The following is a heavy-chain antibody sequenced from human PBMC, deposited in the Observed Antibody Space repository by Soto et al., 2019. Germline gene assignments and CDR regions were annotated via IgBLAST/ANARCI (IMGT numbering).Heavy chain of an antibody. Sequence: PSETLSLTCAVSGGSFTSNNWWTWVRQPPGQGLEWIGEIYWTGSTNYNPSLKSRVTIPLDKSENQFSLKVTSLTAADTAVYYCSSRDPRTSVDYWGQGTLVTVSS. CDR3: SSRDPRTSVDY. D-gene: IGHD1-7*01. CDR1: GGSFTSNNW. V-gene: IGHV4-4*02. J-gene: IGHJ4*02. CDR2: IYWTGST.